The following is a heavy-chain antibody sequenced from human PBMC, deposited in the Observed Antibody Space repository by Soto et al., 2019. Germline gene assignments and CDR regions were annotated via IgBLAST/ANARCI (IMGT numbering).Heavy chain of an antibody. Sequence: ASVKVSCKASGGTFSSYTISWVRQAPGQGLEWMGRIIPILGIANYAQKFQGRVTITADKSTSTAYMELSSLRSEYTAVYYCASFRGHCSGGSCYSGNGMDVWGQGTTVTVSS. J-gene: IGHJ6*02. D-gene: IGHD2-15*01. CDR1: GGTFSSYT. CDR2: IIPILGIA. V-gene: IGHV1-69*02. CDR3: ASFRGHCSGGSCYSGNGMDV.